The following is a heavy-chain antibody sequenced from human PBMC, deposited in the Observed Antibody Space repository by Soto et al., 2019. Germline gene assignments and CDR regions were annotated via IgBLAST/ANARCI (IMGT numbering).Heavy chain of an antibody. CDR1: GGSFSGYY. CDR3: AIGFPWNDFWSGYSPLPQYFDY. V-gene: IGHV4-34*01. CDR2: INHSGST. D-gene: IGHD3-3*01. J-gene: IGHJ4*02. Sequence: SETLSLTCAVYGGSFSGYYWSWIRQPPGKGLEWIGEINHSGSTNYNPSIKSRVTISVDTSKNQFSLKLSSVTAADTAVYYCAIGFPWNDFWSGYSPLPQYFDYWGQGTLVTVSS.